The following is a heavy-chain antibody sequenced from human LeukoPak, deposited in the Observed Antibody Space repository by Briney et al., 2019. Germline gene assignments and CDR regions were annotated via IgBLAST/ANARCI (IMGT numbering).Heavy chain of an antibody. Sequence: GGSLRLSCAASGFTFSSYEMNWVRQAPGQGLEWISYINGISSTIYYADSVKGRFTISRDNAKNSLYLQMDSLRAEDTAVYYCARDRPEDGYFFDCWGRGTLVTVSS. CDR2: INGISSTI. CDR3: ARDRPEDGYFFDC. J-gene: IGHJ4*02. D-gene: IGHD3-10*01. CDR1: GFTFSSYE. V-gene: IGHV3-48*03.